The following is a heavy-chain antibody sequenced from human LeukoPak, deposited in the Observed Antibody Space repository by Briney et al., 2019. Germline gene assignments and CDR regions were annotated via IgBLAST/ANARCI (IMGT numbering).Heavy chain of an antibody. CDR1: GFSFSSFW. V-gene: IGHV3-74*01. CDR2: INSDGTTT. D-gene: IGHD4-17*01. Sequence: GGSLRLSCAASGFSFSSFWMHWVRQVPGKGLVWVSGINSDGTTTGYADSVRGRFTISRDNAKNTVSLQMSSLRAEDTALYYCARGGYGAHMGWGQGTLVTVSS. J-gene: IGHJ4*02. CDR3: ARGGYGAHMG.